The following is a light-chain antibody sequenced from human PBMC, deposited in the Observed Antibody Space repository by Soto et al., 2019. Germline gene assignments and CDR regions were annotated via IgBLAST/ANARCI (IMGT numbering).Light chain of an antibody. CDR1: QSVGSSY. CDR2: GTS. J-gene: IGKJ4*01. Sequence: EIVLTQSPGTLSLSPGERVTLSCGASQSVGSSYLAWYQQKPGQAPRLVVYGTSNRATGTPDRFSGSGSGTDFTLTISSLQPEDFAVYYCQQYSSSPLTFGGGTKVDIK. CDR3: QQYSSSPLT. V-gene: IGKV3-20*01.